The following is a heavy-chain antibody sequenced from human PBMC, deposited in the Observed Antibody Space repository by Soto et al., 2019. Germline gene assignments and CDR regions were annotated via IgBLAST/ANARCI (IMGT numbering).Heavy chain of an antibody. CDR3: ATQTTVTTFLVRSLGSRSAPDY. D-gene: IGHD4-17*01. CDR1: GFTFSSYA. Sequence: HPGGSLRLSCAASGFTFSSYAMSWVRQAPGKGLEWVSAISGSGGSTYYADSVKGRFTISRDNSKNTLYLQMNSLRAEDTAVYYCATQTTVTTFLVRSLGSRSAPDYWGQGTLVTVSS. CDR2: ISGSGGST. V-gene: IGHV3-23*01. J-gene: IGHJ4*02.